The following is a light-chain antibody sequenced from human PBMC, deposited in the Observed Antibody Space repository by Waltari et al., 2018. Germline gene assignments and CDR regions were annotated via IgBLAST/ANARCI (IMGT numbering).Light chain of an antibody. Sequence: QSALTQPASVSGSRGQSSTISCTGSRRDIGSYNVVSWYQHHPGKAPKLLIYGVNNRPSGVSNRFSGSKSGNTASLTISGLQAEDEADYYCSSYAGSVVFGGGTKLTVL. CDR2: GVN. J-gene: IGLJ3*02. V-gene: IGLV2-23*02. CDR1: RRDIGSYNV. CDR3: SSYAGSVV.